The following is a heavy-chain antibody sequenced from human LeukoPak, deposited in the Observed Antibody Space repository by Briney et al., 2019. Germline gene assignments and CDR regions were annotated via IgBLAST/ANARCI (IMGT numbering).Heavy chain of an antibody. Sequence: GGSLRLSCAASGLPFSTYGMHWVRQAPGKGLEWVAYTRYDGGNEYYTDSVKGRFTISRDNSKNTLYLQMNSLRAEDTAVYYCAKVGAVNVNTLWFGELTFDYWGQGTLVTVSS. CDR2: TRYDGGNE. J-gene: IGHJ4*02. D-gene: IGHD3-10*01. V-gene: IGHV3-30*02. CDR3: AKVGAVNVNTLWFGELTFDY. CDR1: GLPFSTYG.